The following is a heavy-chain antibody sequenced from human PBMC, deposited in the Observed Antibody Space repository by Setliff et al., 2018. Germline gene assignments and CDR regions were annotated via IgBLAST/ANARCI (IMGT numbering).Heavy chain of an antibody. CDR1: GDSISNYY. Sequence: SETLSLTCTVSGDSISNYYWNWIRQPAGKGLEWIGRIYVTESTKYNHSLKSRVTLSIDTSKNQFSLKLSSVTAADAALYYCAASRAYTGAVEEWFLPKTFDFWGQGSPVTVSS. CDR3: AASRAYTGAVEEWFLPKTFDF. D-gene: IGHD3-10*01. J-gene: IGHJ4*02. CDR2: IYVTEST. V-gene: IGHV4-4*07.